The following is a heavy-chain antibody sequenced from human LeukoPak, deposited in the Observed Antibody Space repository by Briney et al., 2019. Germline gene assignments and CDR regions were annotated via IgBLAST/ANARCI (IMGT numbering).Heavy chain of an antibody. CDR2: ISAYNGNT. CDR1: GYTFTSYG. J-gene: IGHJ5*02. CDR3: ARDGTPYDFWSGYQPNKPYNWFDP. V-gene: IGHV1-18*01. D-gene: IGHD3-3*01. Sequence: ASVKVSCKASGYTFTSYGISWVRQAPGQGLEWMGWISAYNGNTNYAQKLQGRVTMTTDTSTSTAHMELRSLRSDDTAVYYCARDGTPYDFWSGYQPNKPYNWFDPWGQGTLVTVSS.